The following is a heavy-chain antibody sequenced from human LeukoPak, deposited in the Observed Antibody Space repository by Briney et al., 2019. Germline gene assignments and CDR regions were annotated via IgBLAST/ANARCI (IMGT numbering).Heavy chain of an antibody. J-gene: IGHJ4*02. V-gene: IGHV4-59*01. CDR3: ARSLYSSGWAAIGVEEYYFDY. Sequence: PSETLSLTCTVSGGSISSYYWSGIRQPPGKGLEWIGYIYYSGSTNYNPSIKSRVTISVETAKNQFSLKLSSVTAADTAVYYCARSLYSSGWAAIGVEEYYFDYWGQGTLVTVSS. CDR2: IYYSGST. D-gene: IGHD6-19*01. CDR1: GGSISSYY.